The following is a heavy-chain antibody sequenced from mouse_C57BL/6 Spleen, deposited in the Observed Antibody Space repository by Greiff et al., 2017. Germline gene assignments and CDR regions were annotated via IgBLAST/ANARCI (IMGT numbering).Heavy chain of an antibody. CDR1: GYTFTSYW. V-gene: IGHV1-61*01. D-gene: IGHD3-2*02. Sequence: QVQLQQPGAELVRPGSSVKLSCKASGYTFTSYWMDWVKQRPGQGLEWIGNIYPSDSETHYNQKFKDKATLTVDKSSSTAYMQRSSLTSEDSAVYYCARGDSGYLLAYWGQGTLVTVSA. J-gene: IGHJ3*01. CDR2: IYPSDSET. CDR3: ARGDSGYLLAY.